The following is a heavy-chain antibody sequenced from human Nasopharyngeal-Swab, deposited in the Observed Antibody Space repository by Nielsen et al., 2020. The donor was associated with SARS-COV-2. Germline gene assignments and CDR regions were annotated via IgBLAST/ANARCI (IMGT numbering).Heavy chain of an antibody. CDR1: GFTFSSYD. Sequence: GVLKISGAASGFTFSSYDMHWVRQATGKGLEWVSAIGTAGDTYYPGSVKGRFTISRENAKNSLYLQMNSLRAGDTAVYYCARGRGSSWAYYYYGMDVWGQGTTVTVSS. V-gene: IGHV3-13*01. CDR2: IGTAGDT. CDR3: ARGRGSSWAYYYYGMDV. J-gene: IGHJ6*02. D-gene: IGHD6-13*01.